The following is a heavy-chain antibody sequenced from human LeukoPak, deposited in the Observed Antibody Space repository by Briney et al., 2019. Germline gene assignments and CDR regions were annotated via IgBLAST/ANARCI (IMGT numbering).Heavy chain of an antibody. CDR1: GFTSSDHY. CDR3: ARHHSFGELHLDY. Sequence: PGGSLRLSCAASGFTSSDHYMSWVRQAPGKGLEWVSVIYSGGSTYYADPVKGRFTISRDNSKNTLYLQMNSLRAEDTAVYYCARHHSFGELHLDYWGQGTLVTVSS. D-gene: IGHD3-10*01. CDR2: IYSGGST. J-gene: IGHJ4*02. V-gene: IGHV3-66*04.